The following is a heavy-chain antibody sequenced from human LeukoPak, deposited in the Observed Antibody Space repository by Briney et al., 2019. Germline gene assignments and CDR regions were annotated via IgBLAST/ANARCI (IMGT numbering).Heavy chain of an antibody. CDR1: GFTFSKNW. V-gene: IGHV3-74*01. D-gene: IGHD4-17*01. CDR3: AKGDGDYVRRPFDFDY. J-gene: IGHJ4*02. Sequence: SGGSLRLSCAASGFTFSKNWLHWVRQAPGKGLVWVSRISPDDKTTSYADSVKGRFTISRDNAKNSLYLQMNSLRAEDTALYYCAKGDGDYVRRPFDFDYWGQGTLVTVSS. CDR2: ISPDDKTT.